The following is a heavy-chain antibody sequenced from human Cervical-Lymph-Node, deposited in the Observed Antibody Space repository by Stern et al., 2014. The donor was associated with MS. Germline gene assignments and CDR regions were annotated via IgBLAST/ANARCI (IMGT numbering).Heavy chain of an antibody. CDR2: IVVGSGNT. V-gene: IGHV1-58*01. CDR3: AAGRGYGGNTHDAFDI. D-gene: IGHD4-23*01. Sequence: QLEESGPEVKKPGTSVKVSCKASGFTFTSSAVQWVRQARGQRLAWIGWIVVGSGNTNYAQKFQERVTITRDMSTSTAYMELSSLRSEDTAVYYCAAGRGYGGNTHDAFDIWGQGTMVTVSS. J-gene: IGHJ3*02. CDR1: GFTFTSSA.